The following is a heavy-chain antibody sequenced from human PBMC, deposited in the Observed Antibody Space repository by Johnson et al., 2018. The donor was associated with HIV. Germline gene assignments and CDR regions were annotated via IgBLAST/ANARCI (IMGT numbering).Heavy chain of an antibody. Sequence: VQLVESGGGLVQPGGSLRLSCAASGFSVSSNYMTWVRQGPGKGLEWVGRIKSKTDGGTTDYAAPVKGRFTISRDDSKNTLYLQMNSLKTEDTAVYYCTTAVDGAPDAFDIWGQGTMVTVSS. J-gene: IGHJ3*02. CDR2: IKSKTDGGTT. D-gene: IGHD4-17*01. CDR1: GFSVSSNY. CDR3: TTAVDGAPDAFDI. V-gene: IGHV3-15*01.